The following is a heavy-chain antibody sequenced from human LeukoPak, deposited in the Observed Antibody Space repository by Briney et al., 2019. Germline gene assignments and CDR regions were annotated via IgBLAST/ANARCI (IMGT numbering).Heavy chain of an antibody. CDR1: GVSISSYY. V-gene: IGHV4-4*07. J-gene: IGHJ4*02. CDR2: IYTSGST. D-gene: IGHD3-22*01. Sequence: SETLSLTCTVSGVSISSYYWSWIRQPAGKGLEWIGRIYTSGSTNYNPSLKSRVTMSVDTSKNQLSLNLISVTAADTAVYYCARHTYYYDSSGYFYSDYWGQGALVTVSS. CDR3: ARHTYYYDSSGYFYSDY.